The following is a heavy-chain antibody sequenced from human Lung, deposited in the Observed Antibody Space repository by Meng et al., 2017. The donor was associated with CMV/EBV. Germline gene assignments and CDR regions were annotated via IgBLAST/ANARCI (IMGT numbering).Heavy chain of an antibody. CDR3: ASSTSGVVIGILRRYNWFDP. Sequence: ASVXVSXKSSGYSFTGYYLHWVRQAPGQGLEWMGWINPYSGATKYAEKFQGRVTMTRNTSVSTAYMELNTLRSDDTAVYYCASSTSGVVIGILRRYNWFDPWGQGXLVTVSS. D-gene: IGHD2-21*01. CDR2: INPYSGAT. CDR1: GYSFTGYY. J-gene: IGHJ5*02. V-gene: IGHV1-2*02.